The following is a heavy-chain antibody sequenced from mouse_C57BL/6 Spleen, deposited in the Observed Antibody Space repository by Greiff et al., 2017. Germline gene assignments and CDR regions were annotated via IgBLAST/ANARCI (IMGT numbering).Heavy chain of an antibody. CDR2: INPSSGYT. CDR3: AVQMSNYEFAY. J-gene: IGHJ3*01. V-gene: IGHV1-7*01. D-gene: IGHD2-5*01. CDR1: GYTFTSYC. Sequence: VKLMESGAELAKPGASVKLSCKASGYTFTSYCMHWVKQRPGPGLEWIGYINPSSGYTKYNQKFKDKATLTADKSSSTAYMQLSHLSYEDSAVNYCAVQMSNYEFAYWGQGTLVTVSA.